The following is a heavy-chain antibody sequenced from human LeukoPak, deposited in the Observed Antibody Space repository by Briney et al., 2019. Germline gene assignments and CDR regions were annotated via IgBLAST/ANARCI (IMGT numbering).Heavy chain of an antibody. CDR3: ARQIHYGSGSYTFFDY. J-gene: IGHJ4*02. D-gene: IGHD3-10*01. Sequence: GESLKISCKGSGYSFTSYWIGWVRQMPGKGLEWMGIIYPGDSDTRHSPSFQGQVTISADKSISTAYLQWSSLKASDTAMYYCARQIHYGSGSYTFFDYWGQGTLVTVSS. CDR2: IYPGDSDT. V-gene: IGHV5-51*01. CDR1: GYSFTSYW.